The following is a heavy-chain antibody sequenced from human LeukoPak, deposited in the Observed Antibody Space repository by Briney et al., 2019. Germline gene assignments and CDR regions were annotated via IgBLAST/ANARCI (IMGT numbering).Heavy chain of an antibody. J-gene: IGHJ3*02. CDR2: IYPGDSDT. CDR3: ARGDPPQEAGMRDAFDI. CDR1: GYSFTSYW. D-gene: IGHD2-8*01. Sequence: GESLKISCKGSGYSFTSYWIGWVRQMPGKGLEWMGIIYPGDSDTRYSPSFQGQVTISADKSISTAYLQWSSLKASDTAMYYCARGDPPQEAGMRDAFDIWGQGTMVTVSS. V-gene: IGHV5-51*01.